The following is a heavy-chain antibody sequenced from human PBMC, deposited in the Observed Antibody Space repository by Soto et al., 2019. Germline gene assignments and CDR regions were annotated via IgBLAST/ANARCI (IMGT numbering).Heavy chain of an antibody. J-gene: IGHJ4*02. CDR2: VIAKSHGGTI. CDR1: GLTFSNAW. Sequence: GGSLRLSCAASGLTFSNAWMSWVRQAPGKGLEWVGRVIAKSHGGTIDYAAPVKGRFTISRDDSRDTLFLQMNSLKTEDTAVYYCATGTAKTDFHYWGQGTLVTVSS. V-gene: IGHV3-15*01. CDR3: ATGTAKTDFHY. D-gene: IGHD2-21*02.